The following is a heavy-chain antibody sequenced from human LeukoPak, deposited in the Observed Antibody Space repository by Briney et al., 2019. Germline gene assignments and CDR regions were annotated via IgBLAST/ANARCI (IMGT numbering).Heavy chain of an antibody. D-gene: IGHD6-13*01. J-gene: IGHJ3*02. Sequence: GGSLRLSCAASGFTFSSYSMNWVRQAPGKGLEWVSSISSSSSYIYYADSVKGRFTIPRDNAKNSLYLQMNSLRAEDTAVYYCAREGAAGTLGAFDIWGQGTMVTVSS. CDR3: AREGAAGTLGAFDI. V-gene: IGHV3-21*01. CDR1: GFTFSSYS. CDR2: ISSSSSYI.